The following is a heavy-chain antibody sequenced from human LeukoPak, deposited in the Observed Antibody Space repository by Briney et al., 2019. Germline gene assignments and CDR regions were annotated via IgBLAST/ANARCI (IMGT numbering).Heavy chain of an antibody. J-gene: IGHJ6*03. Sequence: GGSLRLSCAASGFTFSSYNMNWVRQAPGKGLEWVSSISNTGSSINYADSVKGRFNISRDNAKKSLYLQMNSLRAEDTAVYYCAREKIHFDSSGDYFDYYFYMDVWGKGTTVTISS. D-gene: IGHD3-22*01. CDR1: GFTFSSYN. V-gene: IGHV3-21*04. CDR3: AREKIHFDSSGDYFDYYFYMDV. CDR2: ISNTGSSI.